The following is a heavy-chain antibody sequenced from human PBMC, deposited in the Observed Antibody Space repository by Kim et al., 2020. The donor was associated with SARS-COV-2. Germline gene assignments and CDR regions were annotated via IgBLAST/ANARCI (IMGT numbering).Heavy chain of an antibody. CDR3: ARDLPQWEEPGVY. V-gene: IGHV3-33*05. Sequence: GGSLRLSCAASGFTFSSYGMHWVRQAPGKGLEWVAVISYDGSNKYYADSVKGRFTISRDNSKNTLYLQMNSLRAEDTAVYYCARDLPQWEEPGVYWGQGTLVTVSS. CDR2: ISYDGSNK. CDR1: GFTFSSYG. D-gene: IGHD1-26*01. J-gene: IGHJ4*02.